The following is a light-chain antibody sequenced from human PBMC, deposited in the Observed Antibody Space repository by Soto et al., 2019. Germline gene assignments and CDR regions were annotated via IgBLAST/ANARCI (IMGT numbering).Light chain of an antibody. CDR2: GTS. J-gene: IGKJ3*01. Sequence: ETALTQSPGTVSLSPGERATLSCRASKTVSLNYLAWYQQKTGQAPRLLIYGTSTWATGIPDRFSGSGSGTDFTLTISRLVPEDFAVYYCQQYGSSPVTFGPGTKVDIK. CDR1: KTVSLNY. CDR3: QQYGSSPVT. V-gene: IGKV3-20*01.